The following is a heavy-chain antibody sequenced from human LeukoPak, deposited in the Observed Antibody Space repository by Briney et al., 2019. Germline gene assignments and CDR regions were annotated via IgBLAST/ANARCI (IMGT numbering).Heavy chain of an antibody. CDR3: AKDFYGDFLYYFDY. V-gene: IGHV3-30*18. CDR2: ISYDGSNK. J-gene: IGHJ4*02. Sequence: GRSLRLSCAASGFTFSSYGMHWVRQAPGKGLEWVGVISYDGSNKYYADSVKGRFTISRDNSKNTLYLQMNSLRAEDTAVYYCAKDFYGDFLYYFDYWGEGTLVTVSS. CDR1: GFTFSSYG. D-gene: IGHD4-17*01.